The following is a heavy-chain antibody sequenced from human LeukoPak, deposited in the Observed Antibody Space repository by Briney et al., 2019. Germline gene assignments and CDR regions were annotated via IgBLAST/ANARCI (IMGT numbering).Heavy chain of an antibody. J-gene: IGHJ4*02. CDR1: GYTFISYY. CDR3: ARDTANYYYDSSGYYFDY. D-gene: IGHD3-22*01. Sequence: ASVKVSCKASGYTFISYYMHWVRQAPGQGLEWMGIINPRGGSTSYAQKFQGRVTMTRDTSTSTVYMELSSLRSEDTAVYYCARDTANYYYDSSGYYFDYWGQGTLVTVSS. CDR2: INPRGGST. V-gene: IGHV1-46*01.